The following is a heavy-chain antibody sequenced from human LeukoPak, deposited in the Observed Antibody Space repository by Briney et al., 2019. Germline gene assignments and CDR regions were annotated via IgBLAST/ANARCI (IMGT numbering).Heavy chain of an antibody. CDR3: ARDSRGAYDILTGYWDH. CDR2: ISSSGSTI. V-gene: IGHV3-48*03. J-gene: IGHJ4*02. Sequence: SGGSLRLSCAASGFTFSSYEMNWVRQAPGKGLEWVSYISSSGSTIYYADSVKGRFTISRDNAKNSLYLQMNSLRAEDTAVYYCARDSRGAYDILTGYWDHWGQGTLVTVSS. D-gene: IGHD3-9*01. CDR1: GFTFSSYE.